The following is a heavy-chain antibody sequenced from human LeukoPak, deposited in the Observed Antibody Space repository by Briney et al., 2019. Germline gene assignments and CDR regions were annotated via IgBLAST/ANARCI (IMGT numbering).Heavy chain of an antibody. CDR3: ARVQDYYYYYGMDV. J-gene: IGHJ6*02. V-gene: IGHV3-21*01. CDR1: GFTFSSYS. Sequence: GGSLRLSYAASGFTFSSYSMNWVRQAPGKGLEWVSSISSSSYIYYADSVKGRFTISRDNAKNSLYLQTNSLRAEDTAVYYCARVQDYYYYYGMDVWGQGTTVTVSS. CDR2: ISSSSYI.